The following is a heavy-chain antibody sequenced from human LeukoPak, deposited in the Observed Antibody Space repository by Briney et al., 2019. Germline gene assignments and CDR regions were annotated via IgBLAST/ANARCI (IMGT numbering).Heavy chain of an antibody. D-gene: IGHD2-15*01. CDR3: AKGPRYCSGGSCYSDWFDP. CDR2: ISGSGGST. Sequence: GGSLRLSCAASGFTFSSYAMSWVRQAPGKGLEWVSAISGSGGSTYYADSVKGRFTISRDNSKNTLYLQMNSLRAEDTAVYYCAKGPRYCSGGSCYSDWFDPWGQGTLVTASS. CDR1: GFTFSSYA. J-gene: IGHJ5*02. V-gene: IGHV3-23*01.